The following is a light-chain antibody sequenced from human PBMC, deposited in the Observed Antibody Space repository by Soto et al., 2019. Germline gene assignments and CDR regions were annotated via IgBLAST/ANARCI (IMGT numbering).Light chain of an antibody. Sequence: DIQMTQSPATLSASVGDRVTITCRASQSISSWLAWYQQKPGKVPKLLIDDASSLESGVPSRFSGSGSGTEFTLTISSLQPDDFATYYCQQYKTHPCTSGHRTKVEIK. J-gene: IGKJ1*01. CDR1: QSISSW. CDR3: QQYKTHPCT. V-gene: IGKV1-5*01. CDR2: DAS.